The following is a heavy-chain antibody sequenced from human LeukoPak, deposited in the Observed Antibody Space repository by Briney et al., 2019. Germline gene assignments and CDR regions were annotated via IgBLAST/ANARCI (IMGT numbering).Heavy chain of an antibody. CDR3: ARGRDYYDSSGYISDWYFDL. Sequence: SETLSLTCTVSDSSISDYYWSWIRQPPGKGLEWIGYIYYSGGADYNPSLKSRVTISVDTSKNQFSLRLTSVTAADTAVYYCARGRDYYDSSGYISDWYFDLWGRGTLVTVSS. CDR2: IYYSGGA. J-gene: IGHJ2*01. D-gene: IGHD3-22*01. V-gene: IGHV4-59*01. CDR1: DSSISDYY.